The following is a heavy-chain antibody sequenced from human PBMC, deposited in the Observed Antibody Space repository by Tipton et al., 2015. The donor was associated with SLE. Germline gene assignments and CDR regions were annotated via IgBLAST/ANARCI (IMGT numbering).Heavy chain of an antibody. CDR1: GGSFSGYY. J-gene: IGHJ3*02. CDR3: ARGIAVAAPAFDI. D-gene: IGHD6-19*01. Sequence: TLSLTCAVYGGSFSGYYWSWIRKPPGKGLEWIGEINHSGSTISADTSKNQFSLKLSSVTAADTAVYYCARGIAVAAPAFDIWGQGTMVTVSS. V-gene: IGHV4-34*01. CDR2: INHSG.